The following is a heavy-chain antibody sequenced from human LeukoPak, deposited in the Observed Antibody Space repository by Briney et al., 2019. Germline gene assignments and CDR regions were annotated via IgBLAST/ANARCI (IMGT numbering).Heavy chain of an antibody. CDR1: GASISSYY. Sequence: SETLSLTCTVSGASISSYYWSWIRQPPGKGLEWIGYIYYIGSTNYNPSLKSRVTISLDTSKNQFSLKLSSVTAADTAVYYCARDYAFDIWGQGTMVTVSS. CDR3: ARDYAFDI. CDR2: IYYIGST. J-gene: IGHJ3*02. V-gene: IGHV4-59*01.